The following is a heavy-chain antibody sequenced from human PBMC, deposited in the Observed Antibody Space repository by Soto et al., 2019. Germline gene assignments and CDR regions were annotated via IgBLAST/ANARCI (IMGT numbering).Heavy chain of an antibody. D-gene: IGHD1-1*01. CDR3: TRLPESLEFVDF. V-gene: IGHV4-38-2*01. J-gene: IGHJ4*02. Sequence: SETLSLTCAVCGYSISSGYYWGCIRQPPGKGLEWVGSIHYTGYTYYNPSLKSRATMSVDTSNNQFSLRLGSVTAADTAVYYCTRLPESLEFVDFWGQGTLVTVCS. CDR2: IHYTGYT. CDR1: GYSISSGYY.